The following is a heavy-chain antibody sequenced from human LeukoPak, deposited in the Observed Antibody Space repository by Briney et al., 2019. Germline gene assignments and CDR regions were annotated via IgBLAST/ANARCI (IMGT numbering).Heavy chain of an antibody. CDR1: GYTFSGYY. Sequence: GASLTLSCKASGYTFSGYYMHWVRQAPGQGLEWMGWINPNSGGTNYAQKFQGRVTMTRDTSISTAYMELSSLRSEDTAVYYCARGGWYYIDYWGQGTLVTVSS. CDR3: ARGGWYYIDY. D-gene: IGHD6-19*01. J-gene: IGHJ4*02. CDR2: INPNSGGT. V-gene: IGHV1-2*02.